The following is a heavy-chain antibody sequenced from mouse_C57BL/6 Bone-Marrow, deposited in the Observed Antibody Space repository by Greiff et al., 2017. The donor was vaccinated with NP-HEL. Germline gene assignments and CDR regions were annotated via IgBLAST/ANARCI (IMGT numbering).Heavy chain of an antibody. CDR3: ARKDFATVVATRAMDD. CDR1: GYTFTSYW. V-gene: IGHV1-53*01. D-gene: IGHD1-1*01. CDR2: INPSNGGT. Sequence: QVQLQQPGTELVKPGASVKLSCKASGYTFTSYWMHWVKQRPGQGLEWIGNINPSNGGTNYNEKFKSKATLTVDKSSSTAYMQLSSLTSEDSAVYYCARKDFATVVATRAMDDWGQGTSVTVAS. J-gene: IGHJ4*01.